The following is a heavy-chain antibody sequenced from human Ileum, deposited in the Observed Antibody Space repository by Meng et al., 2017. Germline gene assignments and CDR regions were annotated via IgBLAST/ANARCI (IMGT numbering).Heavy chain of an antibody. D-gene: IGHD7-27*01. CDR3: ARRTGEVDLLDY. J-gene: IGHJ4*02. V-gene: IGHV4-39*01. CDR1: GGSISSSSYY. Sequence: QLQVQESGPGLVKPSETLSLTCTVSGGSISSSSYYWGWIRQPPGKGLEWIGSIYYSGSTYYNPSLKSRVTISVDTSKKQISLKLNSVTAADTAVYYCARRTGEVDLLDYWGQGTLVTVSS. CDR2: IYYSGST.